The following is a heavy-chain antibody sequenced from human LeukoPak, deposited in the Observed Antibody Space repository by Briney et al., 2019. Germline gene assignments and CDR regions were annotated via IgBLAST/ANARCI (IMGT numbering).Heavy chain of an antibody. CDR1: GSSFSGYY. J-gene: IGHJ4*02. Sequence: SETLSLTCAVYGSSFSGYYWSWIRQPPGKGLEWIGEIHHSGSTNSNPSLKSRVTISVDTSKNQFSLKLSSVTAADTAVYYCARGRYSSGWFTAFDYWGQGTLVTVSS. D-gene: IGHD6-19*01. V-gene: IGHV4-34*01. CDR2: IHHSGST. CDR3: ARGRYSSGWFTAFDY.